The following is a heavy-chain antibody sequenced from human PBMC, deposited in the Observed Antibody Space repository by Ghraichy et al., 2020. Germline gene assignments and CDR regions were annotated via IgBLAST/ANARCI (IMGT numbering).Heavy chain of an antibody. J-gene: IGHJ4*02. D-gene: IGHD5-18*01. CDR3: ATGEGSGYSYGPTY. Sequence: GESLNISCAASGFTFSSYSMNWVRQAPGKGLEWVSSISGSGGYIYYADSVEGRFTISRDKAKRSLYLQMNSLRAEDTAVYYCATGEGSGYSYGPTYWGQGTLVTVSS. V-gene: IGHV3-21*01. CDR1: GFTFSSYS. CDR2: ISGSGGYI.